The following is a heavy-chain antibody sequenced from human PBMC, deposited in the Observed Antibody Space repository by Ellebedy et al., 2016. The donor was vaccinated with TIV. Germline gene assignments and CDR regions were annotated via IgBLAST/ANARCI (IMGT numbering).Heavy chain of an antibody. CDR3: AKFRETVVAAQRGNFDF. Sequence: GGSLRLSCVASGFMFSRYGMSWVRQAPGKGLEWVSGISWSGASTAYADSVKGRFTISRDNAKNSLYLEMNSLRTEDTALYYCAKFRETVVAAQRGNFDFWGQGTQVTVSS. V-gene: IGHV3-20*04. CDR1: GFMFSRYG. J-gene: IGHJ4*02. CDR2: ISWSGAST. D-gene: IGHD3-22*01.